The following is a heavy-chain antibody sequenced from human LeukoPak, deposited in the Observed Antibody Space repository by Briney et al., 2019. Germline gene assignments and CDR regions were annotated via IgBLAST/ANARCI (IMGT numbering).Heavy chain of an antibody. Sequence: PGGSLRLSCAASGFTFSSYAMSWVRQAPGMGPEWVSVISHDGTVTHYADSVKGRFTISRDSSTNTLYLQMDSLRTEDTAVYYCAKEGSQYASSWFDYWGQGTLVTVSS. CDR1: GFTFSSYA. V-gene: IGHV3-30*18. CDR3: AKEGSQYASSWFDY. D-gene: IGHD6-13*01. J-gene: IGHJ4*02. CDR2: ISHDGTVT.